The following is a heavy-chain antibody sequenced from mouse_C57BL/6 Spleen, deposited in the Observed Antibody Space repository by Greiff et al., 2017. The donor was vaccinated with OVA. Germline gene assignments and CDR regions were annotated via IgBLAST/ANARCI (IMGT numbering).Heavy chain of an antibody. D-gene: IGHD3-1*01. V-gene: IGHV5-16*01. Sequence: EVKVVESEGGLVQPGSSMKLSCTASGFTFSDYYMAWVRQVPEKGLEWVANINYDGSSTYYLDSLKSRFIISRDNAKNILYLQMSSLKSEDTATYYCARRSVSVYYFDYWGQGTTLTVSS. J-gene: IGHJ2*01. CDR3: ARRSVSVYYFDY. CDR1: GFTFSDYY. CDR2: INYDGSST.